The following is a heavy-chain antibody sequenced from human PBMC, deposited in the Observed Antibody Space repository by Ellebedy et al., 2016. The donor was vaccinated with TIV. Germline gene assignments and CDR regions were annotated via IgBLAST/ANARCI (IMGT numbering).Heavy chain of an antibody. Sequence: GESLKISCAASGFTVSSNYMSWVRQAPGKGLEWVSVIYSGGSTYYADSVKGRFTISRDNSKNTLYLQMNSLSAEDTAVYYCARGYSSSWYESYYGMDVWGQGTTVTVSS. J-gene: IGHJ6*02. V-gene: IGHV3-53*01. D-gene: IGHD6-13*01. CDR1: GFTVSSNY. CDR3: ARGYSSSWYESYYGMDV. CDR2: IYSGGST.